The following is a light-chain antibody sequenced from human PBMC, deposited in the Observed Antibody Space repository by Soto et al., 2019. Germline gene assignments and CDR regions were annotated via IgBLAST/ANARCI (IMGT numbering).Light chain of an antibody. CDR2: DAF. CDR1: QSVGSS. Sequence: EIVLTQSPATLAWCTWDRATLSCRASQSVGSSLAWYQQRPGQAPRLLIYDAFIRATGIPARFSGSESGTDFTLTISSLEPEDFAVYYCQQRSKWPLTFGQGTRLEI. V-gene: IGKV3-11*01. CDR3: QQRSKWPLT. J-gene: IGKJ5*01.